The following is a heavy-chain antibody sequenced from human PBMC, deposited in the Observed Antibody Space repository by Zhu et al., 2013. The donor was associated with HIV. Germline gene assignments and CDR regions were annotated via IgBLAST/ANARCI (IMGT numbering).Heavy chain of an antibody. CDR1: GYIFTSFD. Sequence: QVQVVQSGAEVKKPGASVKVSCKASGYIFTSFDINWVRQATGQGLEWMGWMNPKSGNTGYAQKFQGRVTMTRDTSISTAYMELSRLRSDDTAVYYCARSLGYCSSTSCYTRKWFDPWGQGTLVTVSS. J-gene: IGHJ5*02. D-gene: IGHD2-2*02. V-gene: IGHV1-8*01. CDR2: MNPKSGNT. CDR3: ARSLGYCSSTSCYTRKWFDP.